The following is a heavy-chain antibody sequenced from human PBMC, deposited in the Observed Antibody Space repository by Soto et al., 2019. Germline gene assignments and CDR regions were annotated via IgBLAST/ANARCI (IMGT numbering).Heavy chain of an antibody. D-gene: IGHD3-9*01. CDR3: ARGAYYDILTGYYAGYYYYGMDV. Sequence: QVQLVQSGAEVKKPGASVKVSCKASGYTFTSYYMHWVRQAPGQGLEWMGIINPSGGSTSYAQKSQGRVTLTRDTSTRTGYMDLSSLRSEDTAVYYCARGAYYDILTGYYAGYYYYGMDVWGQGTTVTVSS. CDR1: GYTFTSYY. J-gene: IGHJ6*02. V-gene: IGHV1-46*01. CDR2: INPSGGST.